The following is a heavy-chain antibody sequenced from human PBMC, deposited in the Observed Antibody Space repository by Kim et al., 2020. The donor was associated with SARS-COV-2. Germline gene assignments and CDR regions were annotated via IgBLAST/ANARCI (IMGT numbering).Heavy chain of an antibody. Sequence: SETLSLTCAVYGGSFSGYYWSWIRQPPGKGLEWIGEINHSGSTNYNPSLKSRVTISVDTSKNQFSLKLSSVTAADTAVYYCARGPRGRDYWGQGTLVTVSS. V-gene: IGHV4-34*01. CDR2: INHSGST. CDR1: GGSFSGYY. J-gene: IGHJ4*02. CDR3: ARGPRGRDY. D-gene: IGHD3-10*01.